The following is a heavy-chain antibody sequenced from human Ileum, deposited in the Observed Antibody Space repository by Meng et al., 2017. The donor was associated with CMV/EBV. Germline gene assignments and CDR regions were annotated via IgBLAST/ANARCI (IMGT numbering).Heavy chain of an antibody. D-gene: IGHD3-10*01. V-gene: IGHV3-72*01. CDR1: GFILSEHY. J-gene: IGHJ5*02. CDR2: ILNKPNGYTT. CDR3: ARDSMKGGGFDH. Sequence: ASGFILSEHYMDRFRQAPGKGLEWVGRILNKPNGYTTQYAASVQGRFIISRDDSENSLFLQMNSLKTEDAAMYHCARDSMKGGGFDHWGQGTLVTVSS.